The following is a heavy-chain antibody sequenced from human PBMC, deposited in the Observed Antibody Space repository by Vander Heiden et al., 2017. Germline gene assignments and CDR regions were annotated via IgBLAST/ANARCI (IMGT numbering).Heavy chain of an antibody. J-gene: IGHJ4*02. CDR3: AKGPGYCSGGSCYPLYY. D-gene: IGHD2-15*01. CDR1: GFSFSSSG. Sequence: VQLVESGGGVVKPGWPLRLPCAASGFSFSSSGMHWVRRAPGKGLECVAVISYDGSNKYYADSVKGRVTISRDNSKNTLYLQMNSLRAEDTAVYYCAKGPGYCSGGSCYPLYYWGQGSLGTISS. CDR2: ISYDGSNK. V-gene: IGHV3-30*18.